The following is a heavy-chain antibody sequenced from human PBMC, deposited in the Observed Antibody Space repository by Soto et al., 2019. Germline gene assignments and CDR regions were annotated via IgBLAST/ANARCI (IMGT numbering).Heavy chain of an antibody. J-gene: IGHJ4*02. D-gene: IGHD6-6*01. CDR2: ISGNGGST. Sequence: GGSLRLSCGASGFTFSVYAMTWVRQAPGKGLEWVSAISGNGGSTYYADSVKGRFTVSRDNSKSTLHLQMNSLRVEDTAVYYCAKDRTFGPPLVRFDSWGQGTLVTVSS. CDR1: GFTFSVYA. V-gene: IGHV3-23*01. CDR3: AKDRTFGPPLVRFDS.